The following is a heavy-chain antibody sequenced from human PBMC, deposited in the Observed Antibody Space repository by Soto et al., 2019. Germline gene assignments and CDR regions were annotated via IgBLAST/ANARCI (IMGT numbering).Heavy chain of an antibody. CDR1: GGSISSYY. J-gene: IGHJ5*02. Sequence: SETLSLTCTVSGGSISSYYWSWIRQPPGKGLEWIGYIYYSGSTNYNPSLKSRVTISVDTSKNQFSLELSSVTAADTAVYYCARDGCSGGSCYLNWFDPWGQGTLVTVSS. CDR2: IYYSGST. CDR3: ARDGCSGGSCYLNWFDP. V-gene: IGHV4-59*01. D-gene: IGHD2-15*01.